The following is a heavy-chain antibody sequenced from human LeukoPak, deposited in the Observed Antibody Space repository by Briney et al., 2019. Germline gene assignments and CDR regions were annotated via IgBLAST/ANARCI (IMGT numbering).Heavy chain of an antibody. V-gene: IGHV5-51*01. Sequence: GESLKISCKVSGYSFPSYWIGWVRQMPGKGLEWMGIIYPGDSDTRYSPSFQGQVTISADKSISTAYLQWSSLKASDTAMYYCARRSDYGIDSFDIWGQGTMVTASS. CDR2: IYPGDSDT. D-gene: IGHD4-17*01. CDR3: ARRSDYGIDSFDI. CDR1: GYSFPSYW. J-gene: IGHJ3*02.